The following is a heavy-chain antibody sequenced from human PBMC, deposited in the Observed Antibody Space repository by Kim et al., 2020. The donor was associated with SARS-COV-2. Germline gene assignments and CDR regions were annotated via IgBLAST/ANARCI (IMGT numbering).Heavy chain of an antibody. J-gene: IGHJ4*02. D-gene: IGHD6-19*01. CDR3: ARGQGSGWDY. V-gene: IGHV3-30-3*01. Sequence: GGSLRLSCAASGFTFSSYAMHWVRKAPGKGLEWVAVISYDGSNKYYADSVKGRFTISRDNSKNTLYLQMNSLRAEDTAVYYCARGQGSGWDYWGQGTLVT. CDR1: GFTFSSYA. CDR2: ISYDGSNK.